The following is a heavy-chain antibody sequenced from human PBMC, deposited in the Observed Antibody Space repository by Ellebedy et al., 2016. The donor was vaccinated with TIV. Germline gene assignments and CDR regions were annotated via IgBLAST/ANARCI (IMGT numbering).Heavy chain of an antibody. Sequence: ASVKVSXXASGYTFTSYYMHWVRQAPGQGLEWMGIINPSGGSTSYAQKFQGRVTMTRDTSTSTVYMELSSLRSEDTAVYYCARGFAYSSGVDDSYYYYGMDVWGQGTTVTVSS. CDR1: GYTFTSYY. V-gene: IGHV1-46*01. D-gene: IGHD6-19*01. J-gene: IGHJ6*02. CDR3: ARGFAYSSGVDDSYYYYGMDV. CDR2: INPSGGST.